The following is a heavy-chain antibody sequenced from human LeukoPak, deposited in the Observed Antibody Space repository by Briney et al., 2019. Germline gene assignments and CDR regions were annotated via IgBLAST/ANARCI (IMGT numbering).Heavy chain of an antibody. V-gene: IGHV1-69*04. J-gene: IGHJ5*02. CDR3: AGVRDGNWLDP. CDR1: GGTFSSYA. D-gene: IGHD5-24*01. CDR2: IIPIFGIA. Sequence: GSSVKVSCKASGGTFSSYAISWVRQAPGQGLEWMGRIIPIFGIANYAQKFQGRVTITADKSTSTAYMELSSLRSEDTAVYYCAGVRDGNWLDPWGQGTLVTVSS.